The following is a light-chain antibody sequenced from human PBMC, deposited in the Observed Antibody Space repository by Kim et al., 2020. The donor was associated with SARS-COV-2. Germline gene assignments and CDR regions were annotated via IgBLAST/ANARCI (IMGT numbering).Light chain of an antibody. CDR1: SSDGGGYNN. CDR3: SAYTRSSTLVV. Sequence: SLNIACCGASSDGGGYNNDDWYQQHQGKAPNNMMYDVSKQPSGVSNRRSGAKSGNTASLTSSWLQEEEEADDYCSAYTRSSTLVVFGGGTQLTVL. V-gene: IGLV2-14*03. CDR2: DVS. J-gene: IGLJ2*01.